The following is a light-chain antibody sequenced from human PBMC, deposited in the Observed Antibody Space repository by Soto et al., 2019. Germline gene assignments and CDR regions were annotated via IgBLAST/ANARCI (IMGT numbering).Light chain of an antibody. CDR2: DAS. V-gene: IGKV1-5*01. J-gene: IGKJ2*01. CDR3: QEYKSAT. Sequence: DIQMTQSPSTLSASVGDRVTITCRASQSISDWLAWYQQIPGRAPKLLIYDASTLQSGVPSRFSGSGSATEFILTISSLQPDDSATYYCQEYKSATFGQGTKLQIK. CDR1: QSISDW.